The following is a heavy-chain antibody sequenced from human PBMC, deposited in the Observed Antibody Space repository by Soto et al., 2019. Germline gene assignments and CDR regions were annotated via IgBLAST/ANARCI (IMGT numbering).Heavy chain of an antibody. CDR1: GFTFSNAW. CDR3: TPIKGAPGPPYSTSGMEV. J-gene: IGHJ6*04. CDR2: IKSKTDGGTT. Sequence: GGSLRLSCAASGFTFSNAWMSWVRQAPGKGLEWVGRIKSKTDGGTTDYAAPVKGRFTISRDDSKNTLYLQMNSLKTEDKAGNYGTPIKGAPGPPYSTSGMEVWGKGPRSPSPQ. D-gene: IGHD2-15*01. V-gene: IGHV3-15*01.